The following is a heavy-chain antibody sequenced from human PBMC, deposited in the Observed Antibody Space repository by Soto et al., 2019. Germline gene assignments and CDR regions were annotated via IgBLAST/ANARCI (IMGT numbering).Heavy chain of an antibody. J-gene: IGHJ4*02. CDR3: ARRFGSSWYAG. CDR2: INHSGST. CDR1: GGSFIGHY. D-gene: IGHD6-13*01. Sequence: SETLSLTCAVYGGSFIGHYWSWIRQPPGKGLEWIGEINHSGSTNYNPSLKSRVTISADTSKNQFSLKLSSVTAADTAVYYCARRFGSSWYAGWGQGTLVTVS. V-gene: IGHV4-34*01.